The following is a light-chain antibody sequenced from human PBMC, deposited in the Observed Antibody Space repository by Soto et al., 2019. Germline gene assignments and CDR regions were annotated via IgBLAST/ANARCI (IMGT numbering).Light chain of an antibody. CDR3: QQSYSTPPT. V-gene: IGKV1-39*01. CDR1: QSISSY. Sequence: DIQMTHSPSSLSASVGDRVTITCRASQSISSYLNWYQQKPGKAPKLMIDAASSLQSGVPSRFSGSGSGTDFTLTISSLQPEDCATYYCQQSYSTPPTFGQGTKVEIK. J-gene: IGKJ1*01. CDR2: AAS.